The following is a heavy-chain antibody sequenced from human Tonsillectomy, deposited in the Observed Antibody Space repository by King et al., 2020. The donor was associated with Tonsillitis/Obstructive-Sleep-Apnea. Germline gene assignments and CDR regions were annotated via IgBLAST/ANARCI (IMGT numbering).Heavy chain of an antibody. CDR3: TRHHRWLQLIAFDI. D-gene: IGHD5-18*01. J-gene: IGHJ3*02. V-gene: IGHV3-49*05. CDR1: GFTFVGYA. Sequence: VQLVESGGGLVKPGRSLRLSWTASGFTFVGYAMSWFRQAPGKGLGWVGVIRVKSYGWTTEYSASVKGRFTISRDDSKSIAYLQMNSLKTEDTAVYYCTRHHRWLQLIAFDIWGQGTLVTVS. CDR2: IRVKSYGWTT.